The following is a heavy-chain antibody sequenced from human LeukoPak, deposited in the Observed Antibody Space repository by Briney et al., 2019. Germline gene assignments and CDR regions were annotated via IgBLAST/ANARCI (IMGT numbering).Heavy chain of an antibody. Sequence: GGSLRLSCAASGFDFSTYSIDWVRQAPGKGLEWVSYISSSSSNIYHADSVKGRFTISRDNAKNSLHLQMNSLRAEDTAVYYCARVGRSGWTVDYWVQGTLVTVSS. J-gene: IGHJ4*02. CDR1: GFDFSTYS. D-gene: IGHD6-19*01. CDR3: ARVGRSGWTVDY. CDR2: ISSSSSNI. V-gene: IGHV3-48*04.